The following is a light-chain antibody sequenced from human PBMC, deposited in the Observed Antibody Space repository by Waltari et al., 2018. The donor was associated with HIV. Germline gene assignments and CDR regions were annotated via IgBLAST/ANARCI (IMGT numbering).Light chain of an antibody. J-gene: IGKJ4*01. V-gene: IGKV1-9*01. CDR1: QVISSY. Sequence: DIQLTQSPSFLSASIGDRVTITCRAGQVISSYLAWYQQKPGKAPKLLIYATSTLQSGVPSRFSGSGSGTEFTLTISSRQPEDFATYYCQQVNSYPLTFGGGTKVEIK. CDR3: QQVNSYPLT. CDR2: ATS.